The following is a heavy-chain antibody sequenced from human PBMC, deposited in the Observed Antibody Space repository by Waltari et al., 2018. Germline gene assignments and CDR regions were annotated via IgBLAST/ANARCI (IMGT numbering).Heavy chain of an antibody. V-gene: IGHV3-21*06. CDR3: ARDVGLGKPDY. CDR2: ISRSGSNS. D-gene: IGHD7-27*01. CDR1: GFVFSDLN. Sequence: EVQLVESGGGPVKPGGSLRLSCAASGFVFSDLNMIWVRQAPGKGREWVSFISRSGSNSYYAESVKGRFTISRDNDKNTLFLQMDSLTAEDTAVYYCARDVGLGKPDYWGQGTLVTVSS. J-gene: IGHJ4*02.